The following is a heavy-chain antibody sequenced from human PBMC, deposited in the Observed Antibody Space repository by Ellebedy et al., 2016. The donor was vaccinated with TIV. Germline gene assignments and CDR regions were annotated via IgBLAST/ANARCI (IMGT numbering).Heavy chain of an antibody. V-gene: IGHV4-59*01. J-gene: IGHJ6*02. CDR1: GGSISTYY. Sequence: SETLSLTXTVSGGSISTYYWSWIRQPPGKGLEWIGYVYYSGNTKYNPSLRSRVTISLDTSKNQFSLKLTSVTAADTAVYYCAREEERYSYGYNTYYYGMDVWGQGTTVIVSS. CDR2: VYYSGNT. D-gene: IGHD5-18*01. CDR3: AREEERYSYGYNTYYYGMDV.